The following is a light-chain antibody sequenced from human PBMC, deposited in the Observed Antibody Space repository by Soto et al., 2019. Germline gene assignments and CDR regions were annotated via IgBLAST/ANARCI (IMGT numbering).Light chain of an antibody. Sequence: QSALTQPPSVSGSPGQSVTISCTGTSSDVGSYNRLSWYQQPPGTAPKLIMYEVNTRPSGVPDRFSGSKSGSTASLTISGLQAEDEADYYCAAWDDSLSGLVFGGGTKLTVL. J-gene: IGLJ2*01. CDR2: EVN. V-gene: IGLV2-18*01. CDR3: AAWDDSLSGLV. CDR1: SSDVGSYNR.